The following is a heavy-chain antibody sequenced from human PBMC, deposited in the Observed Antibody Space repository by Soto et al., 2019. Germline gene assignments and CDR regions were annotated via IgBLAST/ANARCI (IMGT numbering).Heavy chain of an antibody. CDR2: IGTAGDT. D-gene: IGHD6-13*01. V-gene: IGHV3-13*04. CDR3: ARGARGAAAGTFDY. CDR1: GFTFSSYD. Sequence: LRLSCAASGFTFSSYDMHWVRQATGKGLEWVSAIGTAGDTYYPGSVKGRFTISRENAKNSLYLQMNSLRAGDTAVYYCARGARGAAAGTFDYWGQGTLVTVSS. J-gene: IGHJ4*02.